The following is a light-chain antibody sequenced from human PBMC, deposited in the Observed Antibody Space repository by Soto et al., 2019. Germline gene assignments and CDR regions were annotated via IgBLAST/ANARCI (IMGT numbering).Light chain of an antibody. J-gene: IGLJ2*01. Sequence: QLVLTQSPSASASLGASVKLTCTLSSGHSNYAIAWHQQQPEKGPRYLMMLNRDGSHSKGDGIPNRFSGSSSGAERYLTISSLQSEDEADYYCQTWGTGIVIFGGGTKVTVL. CDR1: SGHSNYA. V-gene: IGLV4-69*01. CDR3: QTWGTGIVI. CDR2: LNRDGSH.